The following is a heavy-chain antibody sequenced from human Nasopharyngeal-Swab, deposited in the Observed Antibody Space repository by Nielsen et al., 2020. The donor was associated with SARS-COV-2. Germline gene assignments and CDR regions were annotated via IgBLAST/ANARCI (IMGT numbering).Heavy chain of an antibody. V-gene: IGHV4-4*08. D-gene: IGHD3-22*01. CDR3: ARVYYDSSGYRED. CDR1: GGSISSYY. CDR2: IYTSGST. J-gene: IGHJ4*02. Sequence: GSLRLSCTVSGGSISSYYWTWIRQPPGKGLEWIGYIYTSGSTNYNPSLKSRVTISVDTSKNQFSLKLSSVTAADTAVYYCARVYYDSSGYREDWGQGTLVTVSS.